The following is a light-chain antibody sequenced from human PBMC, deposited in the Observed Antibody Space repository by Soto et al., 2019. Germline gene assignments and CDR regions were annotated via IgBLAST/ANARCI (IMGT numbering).Light chain of an antibody. J-gene: IGKJ4*01. CDR2: SAF. Sequence: EIVLTQSPATLSLSPGERATLSCRASQSISNNLAWYQQKPGQAPRLVIYSAFTRATGIPARFSGSGSGTEFTLTISRLEPEDFAVYYCQQYGSSPTFGGGTKVDIK. CDR3: QQYGSSPT. V-gene: IGKV3-15*01. CDR1: QSISNN.